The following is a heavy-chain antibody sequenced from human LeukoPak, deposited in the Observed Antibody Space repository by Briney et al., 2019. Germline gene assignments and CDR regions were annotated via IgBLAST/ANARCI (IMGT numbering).Heavy chain of an antibody. D-gene: IGHD6-13*01. CDR2: IYYSGST. CDR3: ASGKIAAAGIEGFDY. Sequence: SETLSLTCTVSGGSISSGGYYWSWIRQHPGKGLEWIGYIYYSGSTYYNPSLKSRVTISVDTSKSQFSLKLSSVTAADTAVYYCASGKIAAAGIEGFDYWGQGTLVTVSS. J-gene: IGHJ4*02. V-gene: IGHV4-31*03. CDR1: GGSISSGGYY.